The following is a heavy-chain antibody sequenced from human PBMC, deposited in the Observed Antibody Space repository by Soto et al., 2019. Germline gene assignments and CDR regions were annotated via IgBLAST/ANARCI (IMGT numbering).Heavy chain of an antibody. Sequence: GGSLRLSCAASGFTFRSYAMSWVRQAPGKGLEWVSRINTDGSVAMYVDSVKGRFTISRDNAKNTLYLHMNSLRAEDTAVYYCVNDMQLSELDTWGQGTLVTISS. CDR3: VNDMQLSELDT. J-gene: IGHJ4*02. CDR2: INTDGSVA. CDR1: GFTFRSYA. D-gene: IGHD1-26*01. V-gene: IGHV3-74*03.